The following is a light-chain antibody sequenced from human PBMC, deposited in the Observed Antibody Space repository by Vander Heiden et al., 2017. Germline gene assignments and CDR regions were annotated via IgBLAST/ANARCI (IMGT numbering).Light chain of an antibody. V-gene: IGLV3-1*01. CDR1: NLGDKY. J-gene: IGLJ2*01. CDR2: QDS. CDR3: QAWDSSTVV. Sequence: SYELPQPPSVSVSPGQTASITCSGANLGDKYACWYQQKPGQSPVLVIYQDSKRPSGIPERFSGSNSGNTATLTISGTQAMDEADYDCQAWDSSTVVFGGGTKLTVL.